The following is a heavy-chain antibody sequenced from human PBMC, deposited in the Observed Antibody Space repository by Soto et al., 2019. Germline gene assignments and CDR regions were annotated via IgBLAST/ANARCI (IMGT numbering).Heavy chain of an antibody. Sequence: GASVKVSCKASGYTFTSYGISWVRQAPGQGLEWMGWISAYNGNTNYAQKLQGRVTMTTDTSTSTAYVELRSLRSDDTAVYYCARDPMDEVLPLPFFTPYGMDGWGQRTTDTVSS. CDR2: ISAYNGNT. D-gene: IGHD2-2*03. V-gene: IGHV1-18*01. J-gene: IGHJ6*02. CDR1: GYTFTSYG. CDR3: ARDPMDEVLPLPFFTPYGMDG.